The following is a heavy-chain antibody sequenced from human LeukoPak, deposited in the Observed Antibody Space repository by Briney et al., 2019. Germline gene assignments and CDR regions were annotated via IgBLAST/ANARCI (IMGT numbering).Heavy chain of an antibody. CDR2: IYTSGST. D-gene: IGHD3-16*01. Sequence: SQTLSLTCTVSGGSISSGSYYWSWIRQPAGKGLEWIGRIYTSGSTNYNPSLKSRVTISVDTSKNQFSLKLSSVTAADTAVYYCARALVMGKRGWFDPWGQGTLVTVSS. V-gene: IGHV4-61*02. J-gene: IGHJ5*02. CDR1: GGSISSGSYY. CDR3: ARALVMGKRGWFDP.